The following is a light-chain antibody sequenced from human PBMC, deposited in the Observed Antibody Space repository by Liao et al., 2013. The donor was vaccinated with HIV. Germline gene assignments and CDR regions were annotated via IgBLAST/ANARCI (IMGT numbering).Light chain of an antibody. CDR2: QDA. CDR1: RLGEKY. J-gene: IGLJ2*01. V-gene: IGLV3-1*01. Sequence: SYELTQPPSVSVSPGQTATITCSGDRLGEKYVSWYQQKPGQSPVLILYQDANRPSGIPERFSGSNSGNTATLTISRVEAGDEADYYCQVWDTGSAHRVVFGGGTKLTVL. CDR3: QVWDTGSAHRVV.